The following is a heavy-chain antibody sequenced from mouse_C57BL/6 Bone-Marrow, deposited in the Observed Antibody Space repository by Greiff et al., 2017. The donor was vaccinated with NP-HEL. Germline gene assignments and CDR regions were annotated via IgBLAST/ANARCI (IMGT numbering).Heavy chain of an antibody. D-gene: IGHD1-1*01. J-gene: IGHJ4*01. CDR1: GFTFSSYT. Sequence: EVQGVESGGGLVKPGGSLKLSCAASGFTFSSYTMSWVRQTPEKRLEWVATISGGGGNTYYPDSVKGRFTISRDNAKNTLYLQMSSLRSEDTALYYCARHDATVVATYYYAMDYWGQGTSVTVSS. CDR3: ARHDATVVATYYYAMDY. CDR2: ISGGGGNT. V-gene: IGHV5-9*01.